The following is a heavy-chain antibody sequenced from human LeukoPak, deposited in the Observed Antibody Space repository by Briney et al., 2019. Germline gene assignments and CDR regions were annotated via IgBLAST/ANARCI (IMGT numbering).Heavy chain of an antibody. J-gene: IGHJ4*02. CDR2: IKGDGSEK. V-gene: IGHV3-7*01. CDR1: GFTFSSYW. CDR3: VRDGGVSGYDLLDY. Sequence: GGSLRLSCAASGFTFSSYWMTWVRQAPGKGLEWVANIKGDGSEKHYVDSVKARFTISRDNAKNSLSLQMNSLRAEDTAVYYCVRDGGVSGYDLLDYWGQGTLVTVSS. D-gene: IGHD5-12*01.